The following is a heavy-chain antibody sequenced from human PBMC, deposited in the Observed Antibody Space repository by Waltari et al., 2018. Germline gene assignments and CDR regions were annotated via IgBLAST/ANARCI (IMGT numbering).Heavy chain of an antibody. CDR2: IDYSGTT. V-gene: IGHV4-39*07. Sequence: QLQLQESGPGLVKPSETLSLTCTVSGGSISSSSYYWGWIRQPPGKGLEWIGSIDYSGTTYYNPSLKSRVTISVDTSKNQFSLKLSSVTAADTAVYYCASYSSSWYDWYYFDYWGQGTLVTVSS. J-gene: IGHJ4*02. CDR1: GGSISSSSYY. CDR3: ASYSSSWYDWYYFDY. D-gene: IGHD6-13*01.